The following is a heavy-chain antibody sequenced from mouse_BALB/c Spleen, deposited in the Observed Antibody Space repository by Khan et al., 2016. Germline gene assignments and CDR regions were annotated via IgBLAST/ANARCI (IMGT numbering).Heavy chain of an antibody. CDR2: ISYSGST. Sequence: EVQLQESGPGLVKPSQSLSLTCTVTGYSITSGYGWNWIRQFPGNKLEWMGYISYSGSTNYNPSLKSRISITRDTSKNQIFLQLNSRTTEDTATYYCARPARVKYWGQGTTLTVSS. J-gene: IGHJ2*01. CDR3: ARPARVKY. D-gene: IGHD3-3*01. V-gene: IGHV3-2*02. CDR1: GYSITSGYG.